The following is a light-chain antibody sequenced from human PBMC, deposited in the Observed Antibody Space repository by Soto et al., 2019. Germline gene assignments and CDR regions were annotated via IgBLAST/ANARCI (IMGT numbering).Light chain of an antibody. CDR2: DVS. V-gene: IGLV2-14*03. J-gene: IGLJ1*01. CDR3: SSYTSSSTLVYV. CDR1: SSDVGGYTY. Sequence: QSVLTQPASVSGSPGQSITISCTGTSSDVGGYTYVSWYQQHPGKAPKLMFYDVSNRPSGVPNRFSGSKSGNTASLTISGLQAEDEAEYYCSSYTSSSTLVYVFGTGTKVTVL.